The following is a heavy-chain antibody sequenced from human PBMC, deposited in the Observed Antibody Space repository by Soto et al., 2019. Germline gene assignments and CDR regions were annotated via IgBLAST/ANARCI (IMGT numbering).Heavy chain of an antibody. J-gene: IGHJ5*02. CDR3: ARGTKGSSGWGNWFAP. Sequence: QVQLVQSGAEVKKPGASVKVSCKASGYTFTSYDINWVRQATGQGLEWMGWMNPNSGNTGYAQKFQGRVTMTRNTSISTAYMRLSSLRSEDTAVYYRARGTKGSSGWGNWFAPWGQGTLVTVSS. CDR1: GYTFTSYD. V-gene: IGHV1-8*01. CDR2: MNPNSGNT. D-gene: IGHD6-19*01.